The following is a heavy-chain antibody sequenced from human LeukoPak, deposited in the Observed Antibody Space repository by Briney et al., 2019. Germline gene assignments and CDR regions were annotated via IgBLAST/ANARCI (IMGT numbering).Heavy chain of an antibody. V-gene: IGHV3-23*01. Sequence: GGSLRLSCAASGFTFSSYAMSWVRQAPGKGLEWVSAISGSGGSTNYADSVKGRFTISRDNSKNTLYLQTNSLRAEDTAVYYCAKDRGYSRGGGGWFDPWGQGTLVTVSS. CDR3: AKDRGYSRGGGGWFDP. D-gene: IGHD2-15*01. CDR2: ISGSGGST. J-gene: IGHJ5*02. CDR1: GFTFSSYA.